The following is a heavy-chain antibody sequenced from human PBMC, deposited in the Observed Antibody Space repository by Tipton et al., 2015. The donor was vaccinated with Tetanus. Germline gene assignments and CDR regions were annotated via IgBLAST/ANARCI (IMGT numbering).Heavy chain of an antibody. CDR1: GFTFSAYY. J-gene: IGHJ4*02. CDR3: AKEIRPNDS. CDR2: ISISGDST. Sequence: SLRLSCAASGFTFSAYYMTWVRQAPGKGLEWVSAISISGDSTYYADSVKGRFTISRDNSKDTLYLQMHSLRVEDTAVYYCAKEIRPNDSWGQGTLVTVS. V-gene: IGHV3-23*01. D-gene: IGHD3-16*01.